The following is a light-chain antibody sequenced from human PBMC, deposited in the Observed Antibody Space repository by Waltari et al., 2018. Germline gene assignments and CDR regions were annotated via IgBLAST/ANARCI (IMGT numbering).Light chain of an antibody. CDR3: QVWDSSSDHPYV. CDR1: NIGSKS. V-gene: IGLV3-21*04. CDR2: YDS. J-gene: IGLJ1*01. Sequence: SYVLTQPPSVSVAPGKTARITCGGNNIGSKSVHWYQQKPGQAPVLVIYYDSDRPSGIPERFSGSNSENTATLTISRVEAGDEADYYCQVWDSSSDHPYVFGTGTKVTVL.